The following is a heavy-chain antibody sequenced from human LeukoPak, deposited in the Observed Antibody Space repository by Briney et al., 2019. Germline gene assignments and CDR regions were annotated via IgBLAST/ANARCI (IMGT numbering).Heavy chain of an antibody. D-gene: IGHD3-10*01. J-gene: IGHJ4*02. Sequence: SETLSLTCSVSGGPLSTYTWSWVRQSPGKGLDWIGYIYHGGTTNYSPSLKSRATISAHTARNQFSLRLRSVTAADTAIYYCARDTSVGSGMQYWGQGTLVSVSS. CDR3: ARDTSVGSGMQY. CDR2: IYHGGTT. CDR1: GGPLSTYT. V-gene: IGHV4-59*01.